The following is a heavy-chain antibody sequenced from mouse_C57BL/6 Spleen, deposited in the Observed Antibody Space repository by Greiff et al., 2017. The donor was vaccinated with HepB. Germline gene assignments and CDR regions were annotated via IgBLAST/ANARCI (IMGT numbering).Heavy chain of an antibody. Sequence: EMQLQQSGPELVKPGASVKISCKASGYTFTDYYMNWVKQSHGKSLEWIGDINPNNGGTSYNQKFKGKATLTVDKSSSTAYMELRSLTSEDSTVYYCARGGRRGFAYWGQGTLVTVSA. CDR2: INPNNGGT. V-gene: IGHV1-26*01. J-gene: IGHJ3*01. D-gene: IGHD2-12*01. CDR3: ARGGRRGFAY. CDR1: GYTFTDYY.